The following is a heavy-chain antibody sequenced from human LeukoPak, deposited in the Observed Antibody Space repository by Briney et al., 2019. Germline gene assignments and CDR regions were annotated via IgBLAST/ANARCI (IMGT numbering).Heavy chain of an antibody. CDR1: GFTFDDYA. Sequence: GRSLRLSCAASGFTFDDYAMHWVRQAPGKGLEWVSGISWNSGSIGYADSVKGRFTISRDNAKNSLYLQMNSLRAEDTALYYCAKAVQDSSHFDYWGQGTLVTVSS. CDR3: AKAVQDSSHFDY. CDR2: ISWNSGSI. D-gene: IGHD6-19*01. J-gene: IGHJ4*02. V-gene: IGHV3-9*01.